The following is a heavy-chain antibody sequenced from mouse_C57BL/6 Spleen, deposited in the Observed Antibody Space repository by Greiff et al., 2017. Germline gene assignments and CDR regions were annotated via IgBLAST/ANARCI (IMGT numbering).Heavy chain of an antibody. CDR3: TPYYYGRGNFDY. V-gene: IGHV1-15*01. D-gene: IGHD1-1*01. Sequence: VKLVESGAELVRPGASVTLSCKASGYTFTDYEMHWVKQTPVHGLEWIGAIDPETGGTAYNQKFKGKAILTADKSSSTAYMELRSLTSEDSAVYYCTPYYYGRGNFDYWGQGTTLTVSS. CDR2: IDPETGGT. J-gene: IGHJ2*01. CDR1: GYTFTDYE.